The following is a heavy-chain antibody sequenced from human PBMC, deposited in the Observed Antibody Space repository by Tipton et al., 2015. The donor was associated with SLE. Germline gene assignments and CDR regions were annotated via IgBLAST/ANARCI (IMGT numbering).Heavy chain of an antibody. D-gene: IGHD2-2*03. CDR1: GGSFSGYY. V-gene: IGHV4-31*11. Sequence: TLSLTCAVYGGSFSGYYWSWIRQHPGKGLEWIGYIYYSGSTYYNPSLKSRVTISVDTSKNQFSLKLSSVTAADTAVYYCARDGLNWFDPWGQGTLVTVSS. J-gene: IGHJ5*02. CDR3: ARDGLNWFDP. CDR2: IYYSGST.